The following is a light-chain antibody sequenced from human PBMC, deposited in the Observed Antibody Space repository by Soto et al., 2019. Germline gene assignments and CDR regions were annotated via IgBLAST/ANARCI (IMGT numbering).Light chain of an antibody. CDR2: DAS. V-gene: IGKV3-11*01. CDR1: QSVSSY. J-gene: IGKJ4*01. Sequence: EIVLTQSPGTLSLSPGERATLSCRASQSVSSYLAWYQQKPGQAPRLLIYDASNRATGIPARFSGSGSGTDFTLTISGLEPEDFAVYYCQQRSSWLTFGGGTKVDIK. CDR3: QQRSSWLT.